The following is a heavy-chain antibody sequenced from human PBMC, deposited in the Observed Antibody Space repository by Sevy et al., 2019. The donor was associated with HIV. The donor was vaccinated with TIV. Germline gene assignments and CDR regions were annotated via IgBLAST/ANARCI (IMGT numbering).Heavy chain of an antibody. CDR3: ARVRRMGNQLWKADY. D-gene: IGHD3-10*01. J-gene: IGHJ4*02. Sequence: SETLSLTCGVSGESFSDYYWSWIRQPPRKGLEWIGEINYTGNTNDNTSLESRLRLSIDTSRKQFSLRLSSVTAADTAVYYCARVRRMGNQLWKADYWGQGTLVTVSS. CDR1: GESFSDYY. CDR2: INYTGNT. V-gene: IGHV4-34*01.